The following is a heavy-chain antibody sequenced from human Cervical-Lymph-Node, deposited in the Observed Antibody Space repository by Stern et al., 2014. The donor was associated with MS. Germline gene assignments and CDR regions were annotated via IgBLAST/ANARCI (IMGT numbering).Heavy chain of an antibody. D-gene: IGHD6-19*01. V-gene: IGHV6-1*01. J-gene: IGHJ6*02. CDR2: TYYRSRWYT. CDR1: GDSVSGHSAA. Sequence: QVQLQQSGPGLVKPSQTLSLTCAITGDSVSGHSAAWNWIRQSPSRGLEWLGRTYYRSRWYTDYATSVQSRITITPDTFKNQFSLQLNSVAPEDTAVYYCARGIRNSGLYNYYYDMDVWGQGTTVTVSS. CDR3: ARGIRNSGLYNYYYDMDV.